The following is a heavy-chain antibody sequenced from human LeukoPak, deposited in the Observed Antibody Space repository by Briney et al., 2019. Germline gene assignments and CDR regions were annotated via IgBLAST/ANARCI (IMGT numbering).Heavy chain of an antibody. V-gene: IGHV3-73*01. CDR1: GFTFSGSA. J-gene: IGHJ6*03. Sequence: GGSLRLSCAASGFTFSGSAMHWVRQASGKGLEWVGRIRSKANSYATAYAASVKGRFTISRDDSKNTAFLQMNSLKTEDTAVYYCTRPDYGDYYYYYMDVWGKGTTVTVSS. D-gene: IGHD4-17*01. CDR2: IRSKANSYAT. CDR3: TRPDYGDYYYYYMDV.